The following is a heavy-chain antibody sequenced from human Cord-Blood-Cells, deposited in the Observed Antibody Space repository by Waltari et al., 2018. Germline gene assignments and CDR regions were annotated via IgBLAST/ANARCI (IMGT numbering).Heavy chain of an antibody. CDR3: ARGGEGFTRFDP. D-gene: IGHD3-10*01. V-gene: IGHV1-69*04. CDR1: GGTFRSHA. CDR2: IIPILGIA. Sequence: QVQLVQSGAEVKKPGSSVTVSCKASGGTFRSHAISWVRQAPGQGLEWMGGIIPILGIANYAQKFQGRVTITADESTSTAYMELSSLRSEDTAVYYCARGGEGFTRFDPWGQGTLVTVSS. J-gene: IGHJ5*02.